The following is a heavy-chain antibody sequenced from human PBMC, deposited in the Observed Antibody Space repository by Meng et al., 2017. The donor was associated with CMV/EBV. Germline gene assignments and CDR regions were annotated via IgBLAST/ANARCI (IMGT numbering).Heavy chain of an antibody. CDR2: IYTSGST. D-gene: IGHD5-18*01. V-gene: IGHV4-4*07. CDR3: ARHGDTAMVVGIDY. J-gene: IGHJ4*02. Sequence: QVHRPESGPGMVKPSELRSLTCSGSCGSISSYYCSWIRQPAGKGLEWLGRIYTSGSTNYNPSLKSRVTMSVDTSKNQFSLKLSSVTAADTAVYYCARHGDTAMVVGIDYWGQGTLVTVSS. CDR1: CGSISSYY.